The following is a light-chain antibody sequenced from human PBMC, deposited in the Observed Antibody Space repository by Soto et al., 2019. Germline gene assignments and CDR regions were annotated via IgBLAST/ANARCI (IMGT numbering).Light chain of an antibody. CDR2: DAS. V-gene: IGKV3-11*01. Sequence: EIVLTQSPATLSLSPGGRATLSCRASQSVSSYLAWYQQKPGQAPRLLIYDASNRATGIPARFSGSGSGTDFTLTISSLEPEDFAVDYCQQRSNWPPYTFGQGTKLEIK. J-gene: IGKJ2*01. CDR3: QQRSNWPPYT. CDR1: QSVSSY.